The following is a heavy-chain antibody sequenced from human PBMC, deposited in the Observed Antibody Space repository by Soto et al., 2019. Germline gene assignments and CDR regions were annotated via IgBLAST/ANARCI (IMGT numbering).Heavy chain of an antibody. V-gene: IGHV3-74*01. J-gene: IGHJ4*02. CDR2: IDGVGTGT. Sequence: EVQLVQSGGGSVQPGGSLRLSCAASGFTFTNYWMHWVRQVPGKGLVWVSRIDGVGTGTSYSDSVRGRFTISRYNAENTLYLQMNSLRAEDTAVYYCTTVVEYWGQGTPVTVSS. CDR3: TTVVEY. CDR1: GFTFTNYW.